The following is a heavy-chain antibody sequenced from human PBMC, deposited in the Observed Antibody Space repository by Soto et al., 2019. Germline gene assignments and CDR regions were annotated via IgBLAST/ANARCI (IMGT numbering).Heavy chain of an antibody. V-gene: IGHV1-18*01. CDR2: ISAYNGST. Sequence: ASVKVSCKASGYTFTSYGISWVRQAPGQGLEWMGWISAYNGSTNYAQKLQGRVAMTTDTSTSTAYMELRSLRSDDTAVYYCARLLYCSSTSCYQAHSDYWGQGTLVTVSS. D-gene: IGHD2-2*01. CDR3: ARLLYCSSTSCYQAHSDY. J-gene: IGHJ4*02. CDR1: GYTFTSYG.